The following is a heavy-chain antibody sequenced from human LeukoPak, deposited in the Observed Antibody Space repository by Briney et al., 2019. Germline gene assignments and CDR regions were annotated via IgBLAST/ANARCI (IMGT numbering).Heavy chain of an antibody. J-gene: IGHJ4*02. D-gene: IGHD3-22*01. CDR1: GFTFSSYW. CDR2: IKQDGSEK. Sequence: GGSLRLSCAASGFTFSSYWMSWVRQAPGKGLEWVANIKQDGSEKYYVDSLKGRFTISRDNAKNSLYLQMNSLRAEDTAVYYCAKESGYDSSGYHDYWGQGTLVTVSS. V-gene: IGHV3-7*03. CDR3: AKESGYDSSGYHDY.